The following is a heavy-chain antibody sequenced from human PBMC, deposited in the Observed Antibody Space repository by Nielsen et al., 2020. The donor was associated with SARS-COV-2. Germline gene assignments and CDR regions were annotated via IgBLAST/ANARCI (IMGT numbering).Heavy chain of an antibody. V-gene: IGHV1-2*06. Sequence: ASVKVSCKASGYTFTDYYIHWVRQAPGQGLEWMGRINPYSGGTNYAQKFQGTVTMTRDASISTVYMELTSDATAVYYCARARATIFGLVMSYGMDVWGQGTTVAVSS. CDR1: GYTFTDYY. D-gene: IGHD3/OR15-3a*01. CDR3: ARARATIFGLVMSYGMDV. J-gene: IGHJ6*02. CDR2: INPYSGGT.